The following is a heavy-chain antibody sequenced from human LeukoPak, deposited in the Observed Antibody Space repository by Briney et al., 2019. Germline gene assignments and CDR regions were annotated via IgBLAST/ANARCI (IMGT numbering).Heavy chain of an antibody. J-gene: IGHJ4*02. V-gene: IGHV4-39*07. Sequence: SETLSLTCTVSGGSISSSSYYWGWIRQPPGKGLEWIGSIYYSGSTYYNPSLKSRVTISVDTSKNQFSLKLSSVTAADTAVYYCAREARRQLGPHFDYWGQGTLVTVSS. D-gene: IGHD6-13*01. CDR2: IYYSGST. CDR1: GGSISSSSYY. CDR3: AREARRQLGPHFDY.